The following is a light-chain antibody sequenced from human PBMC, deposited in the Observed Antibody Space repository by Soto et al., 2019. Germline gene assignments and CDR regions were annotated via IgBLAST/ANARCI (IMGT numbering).Light chain of an antibody. V-gene: IGKV3-20*01. CDR3: QQYGSPSFT. CDR1: HSVASTY. Sequence: EIVLTQSPATLSLSPGEGATLSCRASHSVASTYLAWYQQKPGLAPRLIIYGASNRASGTPDRFSGGGSGTDFTLTISRLEPEDFAVYYCQQYGSPSFTFGQGTKLEIK. CDR2: GAS. J-gene: IGKJ2*01.